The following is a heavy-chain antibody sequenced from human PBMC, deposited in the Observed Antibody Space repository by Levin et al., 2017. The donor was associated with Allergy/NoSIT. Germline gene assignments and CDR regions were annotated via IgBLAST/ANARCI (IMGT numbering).Heavy chain of an antibody. D-gene: IGHD4-17*01. CDR2: ISSSSSYI. CDR1: GFTFSSYS. CDR3: ARNNDYGDYSTNYYYGMDV. Sequence: GGSLRLSCAASGFTFSSYSMNWVRQAPGKGLEWVSSISSSSSYIYYADSVKGRFTISRDNAKNSLYLQMNSLRAEDTAVYYCARNNDYGDYSTNYYYGMDVWGQGTTVTVSS. J-gene: IGHJ6*02. V-gene: IGHV3-21*01.